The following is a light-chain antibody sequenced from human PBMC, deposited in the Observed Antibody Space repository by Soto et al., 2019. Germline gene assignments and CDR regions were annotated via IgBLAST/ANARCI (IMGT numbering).Light chain of an antibody. CDR2: KAS. Sequence: DIQMTQSPSTLSAFVGDRVTITCRASQSIGTWLAWYQQKPGKAPKVLIHKASSLKSGVPSRFSGSGSGTEFTLTISSLQPDDLATYYCQQYNSYSWTFGQGTKVESK. CDR3: QQYNSYSWT. V-gene: IGKV1-5*03. J-gene: IGKJ1*01. CDR1: QSIGTW.